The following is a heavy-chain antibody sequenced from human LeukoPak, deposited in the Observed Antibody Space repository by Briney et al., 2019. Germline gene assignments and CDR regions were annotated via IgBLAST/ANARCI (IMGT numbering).Heavy chain of an antibody. V-gene: IGHV4-59*01. CDR1: GGSISSYS. CDR3: ARVSEAYYNFWSGTYHQYYYYYMDV. D-gene: IGHD3-3*01. J-gene: IGHJ6*03. Sequence: SETLSLTCTVSGGSISSYSWSWIRQPPGKGLEWFGYIYNSGSTNYSPSLKSRVTISVDTSKNQFSLQLSSVTAADTAVSYCARVSEAYYNFWSGTYHQYYYYYMDVWGKGTTVTVSS. CDR2: IYNSGST.